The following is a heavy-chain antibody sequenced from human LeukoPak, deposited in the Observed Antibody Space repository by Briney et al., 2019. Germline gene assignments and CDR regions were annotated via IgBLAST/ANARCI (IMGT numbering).Heavy chain of an antibody. V-gene: IGHV3-33*01. Sequence: GGSLRLSCAASGFTFSSYGMHWVRQAPGKGLEWVAVIWYDGSNKDYADSVKGRFTISRDNSKNTLCLQMNTLRAEDTAVYYCARIRGYYFDYWGQGTLVTVSS. CDR1: GFTFSSYG. D-gene: IGHD6-13*01. CDR2: IWYDGSNK. CDR3: ARIRGYYFDY. J-gene: IGHJ4*02.